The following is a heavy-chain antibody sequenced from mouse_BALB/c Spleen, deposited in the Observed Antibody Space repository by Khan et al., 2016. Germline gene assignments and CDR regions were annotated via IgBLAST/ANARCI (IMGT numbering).Heavy chain of an antibody. Sequence: EVQLQESGAELVKPGASVRLSCTTPGFNIKDTYIHWVKQRHEQGLEWIGRIDPANGNTEYAPKFKGKATITADTSSNTAYLQLSSLTSEDTAVYYYPNSYWGNSEGNHYAIDCWDQGTRSTVSS. CDR2: IDPANGNT. V-gene: IGHV14-3*02. J-gene: IGHJ4*01. CDR1: GFNIKDTY. CDR3: PNSYWGNSEGNHYAIDC. D-gene: IGHD3-3*01.